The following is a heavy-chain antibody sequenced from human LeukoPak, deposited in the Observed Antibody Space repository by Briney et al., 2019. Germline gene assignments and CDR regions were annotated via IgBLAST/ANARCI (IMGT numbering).Heavy chain of an antibody. CDR2: IYTSGST. Sequence: SETLSLTCSVSGGSISSYHWSWIRQPAGKGLEWIGRIYTSGSTDYNPSLQSQVTMSLDTSKNQFSLRLSSVTATDTATYYCTRQHTGIDYWGQGILVTVSS. CDR1: GGSISSYH. D-gene: IGHD1-26*01. V-gene: IGHV4-4*07. J-gene: IGHJ4*02. CDR3: TRQHTGIDY.